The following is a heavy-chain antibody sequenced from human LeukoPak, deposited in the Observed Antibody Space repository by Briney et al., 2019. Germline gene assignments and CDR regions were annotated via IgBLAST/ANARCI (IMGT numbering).Heavy chain of an antibody. V-gene: IGHV4-34*01. D-gene: IGHD3-10*01. CDR2: INHSGST. CDR1: GGSFSGYY. CDR3: ARISPRGITMVRGVIRGPFDY. J-gene: IGHJ4*02. Sequence: SETLSLTCAVYGGSFSGYYWSWIRQPPGKGLEWIGEINHSGSTNYNPSLKSRVTISVDTSKNQFSLKLGSVTAADTAVYYCARISPRGITMVRGVIRGPFDYWGQGTLVTVSS.